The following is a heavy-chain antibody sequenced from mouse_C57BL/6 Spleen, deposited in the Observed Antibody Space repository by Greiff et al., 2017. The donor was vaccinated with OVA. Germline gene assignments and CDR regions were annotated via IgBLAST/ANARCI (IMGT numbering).Heavy chain of an antibody. CDR2: IYPSDSET. CDR1: GYTFTSYW. CDR3: AREDGYGYCSMDY. J-gene: IGHJ4*01. D-gene: IGHD2-2*01. V-gene: IGHV1-61*01. Sequence: QVQLQQPGAELVRPGSSVKLSCKASGYTFTSYWMDWVKQRPGQGLEWIGNIYPSDSETHYNQKFKDKATLTVDKSSSTAYMQLSSLTSEDSAVYYWAREDGYGYCSMDYWGQGTSVTVSS.